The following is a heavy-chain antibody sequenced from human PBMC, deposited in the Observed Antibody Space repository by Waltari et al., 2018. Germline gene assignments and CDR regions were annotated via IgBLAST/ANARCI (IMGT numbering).Heavy chain of an antibody. D-gene: IGHD3-3*01. CDR2: IKQDGSET. J-gene: IGHJ4*02. Sequence: EVQLEESGGGLVQPGGSLRLSCAASGFTFSSYWMTWVRQAPGKGLEWVVNIKQDGSETYYEDSLKGRFTISRDNAKNSLYLQMNSLRAEDTALYYCARDHVFRGDFWSGYYDSWGQGTLVTVSS. V-gene: IGHV3-7*01. CDR3: ARDHVFRGDFWSGYYDS. CDR1: GFTFSSYW.